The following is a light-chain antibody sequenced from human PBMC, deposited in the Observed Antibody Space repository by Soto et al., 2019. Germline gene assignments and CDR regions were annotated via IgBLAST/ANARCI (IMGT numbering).Light chain of an antibody. J-gene: IGKJ3*01. CDR2: GAS. V-gene: IGKV3-20*01. Sequence: PGERATLSCRASQSVSSSYLAWYQQKPGQAPRLLIYGASSRATGIPDRFSGSGSGTDFTLTISRLEPEDFAVYYCQQYGGSFRVFGPGTKVDIK. CDR1: QSVSSSY. CDR3: QQYGGSFRV.